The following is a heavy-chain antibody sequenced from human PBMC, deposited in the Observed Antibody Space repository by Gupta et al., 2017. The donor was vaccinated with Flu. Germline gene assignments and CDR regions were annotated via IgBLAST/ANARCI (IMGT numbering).Heavy chain of an antibody. J-gene: IGHJ4*02. CDR2: INGDATST. Sequence: GLVWISRINGDATSTAYADSVKGRFIISRDNAENTLYLQMNSLRVEDTAVYYCARGALGNCGGDCYHDYWGQGNLVTVSS. CDR3: ARGALGNCGGDCYHDY. V-gene: IGHV3-74*01. D-gene: IGHD2-21*02.